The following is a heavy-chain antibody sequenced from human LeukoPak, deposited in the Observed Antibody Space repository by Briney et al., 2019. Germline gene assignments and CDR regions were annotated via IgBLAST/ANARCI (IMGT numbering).Heavy chain of an antibody. CDR1: GFTFSSYG. J-gene: IGHJ4*02. D-gene: IGHD3-22*01. V-gene: IGHV3-33*01. CDR2: IWYDGSNK. Sequence: GGSLRLSCAASGFTFSSYGMHWVRQAPGKGLEWVAVIWYDGSNKYYADSVKGRFAISRDNSKNTLYLQMNSLRAEDTAAYYCASGYDSSGYCQNWGQGTLVTVSS. CDR3: ASGYDSSGYCQN.